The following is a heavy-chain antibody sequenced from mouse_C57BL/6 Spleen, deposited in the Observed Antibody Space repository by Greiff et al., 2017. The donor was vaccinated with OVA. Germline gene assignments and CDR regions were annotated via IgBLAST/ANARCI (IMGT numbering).Heavy chain of an antibody. J-gene: IGHJ4*01. Sequence: VQLQQPGAELVKPGASVKLSCKASGYTFTSYWMQWVKQRPGQGLEWIGEIDPSDSYTNYNQKFKGKATLTVDTSSSTAYMQLSSLTSEDSAVYYCARGTGTVYYAMDYWGQGTSVTVSS. V-gene: IGHV1-50*01. CDR3: ARGTGTVYYAMDY. CDR1: GYTFTSYW. D-gene: IGHD4-1*01. CDR2: IDPSDSYT.